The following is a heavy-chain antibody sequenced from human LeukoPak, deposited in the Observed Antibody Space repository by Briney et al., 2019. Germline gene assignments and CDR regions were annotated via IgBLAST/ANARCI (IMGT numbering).Heavy chain of an antibody. Sequence: GGSLRLSCAASGFTFSDYWMHWVRQAPGKGLVWVSGINSDGSGTAYADSGKGRFTSSRDNGKDSLELQRKSLRAEDVALYYCARGPNKNYYGMDVWGPRTTVTVSS. CDR1: GFTFSDYW. CDR2: INSDGSGT. CDR3: ARGPNKNYYGMDV. J-gene: IGHJ6*02. D-gene: IGHD1/OR15-1a*01. V-gene: IGHV3-74*01.